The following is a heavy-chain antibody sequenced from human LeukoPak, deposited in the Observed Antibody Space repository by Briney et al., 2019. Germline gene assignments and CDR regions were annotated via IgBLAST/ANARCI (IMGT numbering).Heavy chain of an antibody. CDR2: INPNSGGT. Sequence: GASVKVSCKASGYTFTGYYMHWVRQAPGQGLEWMGWINPNSGGTNYAQKFQGRVTMTRDTSISTAYMEPSRLRSDDTAVYYCARVGATGTTSPFDYWGQGTLVTVSS. CDR1: GYTFTGYY. J-gene: IGHJ4*02. D-gene: IGHD1-1*01. CDR3: ARVGATGTTSPFDY. V-gene: IGHV1-2*02.